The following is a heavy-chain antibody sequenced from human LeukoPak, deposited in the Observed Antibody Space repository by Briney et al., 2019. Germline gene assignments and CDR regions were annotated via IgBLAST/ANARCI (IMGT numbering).Heavy chain of an antibody. Sequence: GASVKVSCKASGGTFSSYAISWVRQAPGQGLEWMGWINPNSGGTNYAQKFQGRVTMTRDTSTSTAYMELSRLRSDDTAVYYCARGGPYSSFHYAFDIWGQGTMVTVSS. CDR2: INPNSGGT. CDR1: GGTFSSYA. V-gene: IGHV1-2*02. J-gene: IGHJ3*02. CDR3: ARGGPYSSFHYAFDI. D-gene: IGHD6-6*01.